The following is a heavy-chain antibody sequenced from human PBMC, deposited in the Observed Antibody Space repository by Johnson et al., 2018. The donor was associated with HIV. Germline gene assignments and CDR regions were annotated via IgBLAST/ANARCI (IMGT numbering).Heavy chain of an antibody. CDR1: GFTVSSNY. D-gene: IGHD6-13*01. J-gene: IGHJ3*02. CDR3: ARDPRSWYDDAVDI. Sequence: VQLVESGGGLIQPGGSLRLSCAASGFTVSSNYMSWVRQAPGKGLEWVSGINWSGGNTDYAYSVKGRFTISRDNAKNSLYLQMNSLRAEDTALYYCARDPRSWYDDAVDIWGQGTMVTVSS. V-gene: IGHV3-20*04. CDR2: INWSGGNT.